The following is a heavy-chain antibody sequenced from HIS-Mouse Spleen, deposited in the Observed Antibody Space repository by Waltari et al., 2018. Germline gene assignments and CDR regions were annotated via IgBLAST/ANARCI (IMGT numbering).Heavy chain of an antibody. CDR3: AREIPYSSSWYDWYFDL. CDR2: SYYRWST. J-gene: IGHJ2*01. CDR1: GGSISSSSYY. V-gene: IGHV4-39*07. D-gene: IGHD6-13*01. Sequence: QLQLQESGPGLVKPSETLSLTCTVSGGSISSSSYYWGWIRQPPGKGLEWIGSSYYRWSTSSTPSLKSRVTISVDTSKNQFSLKLSSVTAADTAVYYCAREIPYSSSWYDWYFDLWGRGTLVTVSS.